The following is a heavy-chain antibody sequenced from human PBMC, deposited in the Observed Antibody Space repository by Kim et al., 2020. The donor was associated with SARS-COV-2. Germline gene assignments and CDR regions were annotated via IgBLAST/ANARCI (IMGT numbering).Heavy chain of an antibody. CDR3: ARASGGSVGGYYYYYGMDV. Sequence: ASVKVSCKASGYTFTGYYMHWVRQAPGQGLEWMGWINPNSGGTNYAQKFQGRVTMTRDTSISTAYMELSRLRSDDTAVYYCARASGGSVGGYYYYYGMDVWGQGTTVTVSS. CDR2: INPNSGGT. D-gene: IGHD2-15*01. V-gene: IGHV1-2*02. J-gene: IGHJ6*02. CDR1: GYTFTGYY.